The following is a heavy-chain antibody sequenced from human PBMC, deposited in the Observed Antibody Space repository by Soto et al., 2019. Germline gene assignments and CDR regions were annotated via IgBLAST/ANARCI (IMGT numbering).Heavy chain of an antibody. CDR2: IYYSGST. J-gene: IGHJ1*01. D-gene: IGHD3-22*01. CDR1: GGSISSGGYY. CDR3: ARESSGYYSEAIQH. V-gene: IGHV4-31*03. Sequence: PSETLSLTCTVSGGSISSGGYYWSWIRQHPGKGLEWIGYIYYSGSTYYNPSLKSRVTISVDTSKNQFSLKLSSVTAADTVVYYCARESSGYYSEAIQHWGQGTLVTVSS.